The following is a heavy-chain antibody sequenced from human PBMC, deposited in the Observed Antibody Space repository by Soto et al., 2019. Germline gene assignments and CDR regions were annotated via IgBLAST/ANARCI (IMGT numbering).Heavy chain of an antibody. D-gene: IGHD4-4*01. Sequence: QVQLVQSAAEVKKPGSSVKVSCKASGGTFSSYTISWVRQAPGQGLEWMGRIIPILGIANYAQKFQGRVTMTADKSTSTAYMELSSLRSEDMAVDYCARDLISNSDYWGQGTLVTVAS. V-gene: IGHV1-69*08. CDR2: IIPILGIA. CDR1: GGTFSSYT. CDR3: ARDLISNSDY. J-gene: IGHJ4*02.